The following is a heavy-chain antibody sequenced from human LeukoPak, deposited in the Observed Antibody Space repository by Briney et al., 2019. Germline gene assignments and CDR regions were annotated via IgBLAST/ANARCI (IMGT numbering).Heavy chain of an antibody. D-gene: IGHD5-24*01. CDR1: GYSFTSYW. V-gene: IGHV5-51*01. Sequence: GESLKISCKGFGYSFTSYWVGWVRQMPGKGLEWMGFIHPGDSSTRYSPSFQGQVTISADKSINTAYLQRSSLEASDTAMYYCARVASRDGHDYNPFDYWGQGTLVTASS. CDR3: ARVASRDGHDYNPFDY. J-gene: IGHJ4*02. CDR2: IHPGDSST.